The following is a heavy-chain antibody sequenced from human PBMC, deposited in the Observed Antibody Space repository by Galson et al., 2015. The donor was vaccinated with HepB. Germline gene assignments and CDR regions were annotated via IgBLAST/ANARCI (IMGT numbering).Heavy chain of an antibody. J-gene: IGHJ4*02. Sequence: SLRLSCAASGFTFSGYSMNWVRQAPGKGLEWVSSISICGTSVSYADAVKGRFTVSRDNAKNSLYLQMKNLRAEDTAVYFCARLYPNSGSDSYYPWLYALDYWGQGTLVTVSS. CDR3: ARLYPNSGSDSYYPWLYALDY. CDR2: ISICGTSV. V-gene: IGHV3-21*01. CDR1: GFTFSGYS. D-gene: IGHD3-10*01.